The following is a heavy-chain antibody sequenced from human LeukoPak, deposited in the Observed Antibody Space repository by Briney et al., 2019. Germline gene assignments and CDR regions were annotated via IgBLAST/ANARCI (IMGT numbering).Heavy chain of an antibody. D-gene: IGHD3-10*01. CDR1: GGTFSNYA. CDR2: IIPIFGTA. J-gene: IGHJ6*03. V-gene: IGHV1-69*06. CDR3: ARSGGESHYYYYYMDV. Sequence: ASVKVSCKASGGTFSNYAISWVRQAPGQGLEWMGGIIPIFGTANYAQKFQGRVTITADKSTSTAYMELSSLRSEDTAVYYCARSGGESHYYYYYMDVWGKGTTVTVSS.